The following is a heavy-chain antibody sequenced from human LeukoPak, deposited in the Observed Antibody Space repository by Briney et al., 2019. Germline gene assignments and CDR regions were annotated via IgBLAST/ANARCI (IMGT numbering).Heavy chain of an antibody. Sequence: GESLKISCRASGHDFPDYWIGWVRQMPGKGLEWMGIIYPGDSDTRYSPSFQGQVTISAGKSISTAYLQWSSLKASDTAMYYCARRGYEHYYYGMDVWGQGTTVTVSS. V-gene: IGHV5-51*01. CDR2: IYPGDSDT. CDR1: GHDFPDYW. D-gene: IGHD5-12*01. CDR3: ARRGYEHYYYGMDV. J-gene: IGHJ6*02.